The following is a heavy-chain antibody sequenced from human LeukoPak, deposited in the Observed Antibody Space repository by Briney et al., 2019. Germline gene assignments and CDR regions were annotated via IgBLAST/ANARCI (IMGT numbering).Heavy chain of an antibody. CDR2: MNPNSGNT. J-gene: IGHJ6*02. CDR1: GYTFTSYD. CDR3: ARGPTYYDILTGHTYYYYGMDV. D-gene: IGHD3-9*01. V-gene: IGHV1-8*01. Sequence: ASVKVSCKASGYTFTSYDINWVRQATGQGLEWMGWMNPNSGNTGYAQKFQGRVTMTRNTSISTAYMELSSLRSEDTAVYYCARGPTYYDILTGHTYYYYGMDVWGQGTTVTVSS.